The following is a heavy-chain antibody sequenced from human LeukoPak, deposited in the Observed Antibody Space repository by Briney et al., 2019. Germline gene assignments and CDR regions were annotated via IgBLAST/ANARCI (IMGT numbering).Heavy chain of an antibody. Sequence: PGGSLRLSCAASGFTFSSYEMNWVRQAPGKGLEWVSYISSSGSTIYYADSVKGRFTISRDNAKNLLYLQMNSLRAEDTAVYYCARRPYSSGWETSEPFDYWGQGTLVTVSS. CDR1: GFTFSSYE. J-gene: IGHJ4*02. V-gene: IGHV3-48*03. D-gene: IGHD6-19*01. CDR2: ISSSGSTI. CDR3: ARRPYSSGWETSEPFDY.